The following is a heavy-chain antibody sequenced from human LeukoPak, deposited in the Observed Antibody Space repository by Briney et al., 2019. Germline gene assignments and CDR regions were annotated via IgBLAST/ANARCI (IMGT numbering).Heavy chain of an antibody. CDR3: ARGVRYYYYYYYMDV. D-gene: IGHD3-3*01. J-gene: IGHJ6*03. CDR1: GYTFTSYD. Sequence: ASVKVSCKASGYTFTSYDINWVRQATGQGLEWMVWMNPNSGNTGYAQKFQGRVTITRNTSISTAYMELSSLRSEDTAVYYCARGVRYYYYYYYMDVWGKGTTVTVPS. V-gene: IGHV1-8*03. CDR2: MNPNSGNT.